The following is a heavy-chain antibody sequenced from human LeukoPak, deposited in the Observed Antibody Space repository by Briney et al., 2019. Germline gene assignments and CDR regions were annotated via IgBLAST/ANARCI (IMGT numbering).Heavy chain of an antibody. CDR1: GGSISGGGYS. J-gene: IGHJ6*03. CDR3: ARGRRIVVVLGATRTHRDYYMDV. Sequence: PSETLSLTCAVSGGSISGGGYSWSWIRQPPGKGLEWIGYIYYSGSTYYNPSLKSRVTISVDTSKNQFSLKLSSVTAADTAVYCARGRRIVVVLGATRTHRDYYMDVWGKGTTVTVSS. CDR2: IYYSGST. V-gene: IGHV4-30-4*07. D-gene: IGHD2-15*01.